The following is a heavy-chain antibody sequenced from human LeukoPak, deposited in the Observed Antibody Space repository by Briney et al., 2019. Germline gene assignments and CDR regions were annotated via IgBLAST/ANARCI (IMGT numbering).Heavy chain of an antibody. CDR3: ARASQRAFDI. V-gene: IGHV3-7*04. CDR1: GFTLSSSW. CDR2: IKQDGSEK. Sequence: GGSLRLSCAASGFTLSSSWMSWVRQTPGKGLEWVASIKQDGSEKYYVDSVKGRFTISRDNAKNSLSLQMNSLRAEDTAVYYCARASQRAFDIWGQGTMAAVSP. J-gene: IGHJ3*02.